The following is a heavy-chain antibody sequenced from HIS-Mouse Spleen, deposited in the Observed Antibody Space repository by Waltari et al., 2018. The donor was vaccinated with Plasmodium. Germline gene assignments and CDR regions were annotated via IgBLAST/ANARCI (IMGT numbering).Heavy chain of an antibody. Sequence: QVQLVESVGGVVQPGRSLRLSCAASGFTFSSYAMHWLRKATGKGLEWVSVISYDVSNKYYADSVKGRFTISRDNSKNTLYLQMNSLRAEDTAVYYCAREGGYCSGGSCYSGQGFDIWGQGTMVTVSS. CDR1: GFTFSSYA. J-gene: IGHJ3*02. CDR2: ISYDVSNK. V-gene: IGHV3-30-3*01. D-gene: IGHD2-15*01. CDR3: AREGGYCSGGSCYSGQGFDI.